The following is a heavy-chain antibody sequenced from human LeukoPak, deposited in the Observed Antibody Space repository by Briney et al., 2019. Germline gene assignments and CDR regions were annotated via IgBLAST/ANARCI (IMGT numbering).Heavy chain of an antibody. CDR1: GFTVSSNY. CDR2: TYSNGRT. J-gene: IGHJ6*03. Sequence: PGGSLRLSCAASGFTVSSNYMSWVRQAPGKGLEWVSVTYSNGRTYYADSVKGRFTISRDISKNTLYLQMNSLRAEDTAVYYCARVLAAAGRTYYYYYMDVWGKGTTVTVSS. V-gene: IGHV3-53*01. D-gene: IGHD6-13*01. CDR3: ARVLAAAGRTYYYYYMDV.